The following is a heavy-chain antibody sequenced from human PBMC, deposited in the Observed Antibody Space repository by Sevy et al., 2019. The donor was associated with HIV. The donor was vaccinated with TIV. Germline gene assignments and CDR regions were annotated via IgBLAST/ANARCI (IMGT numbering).Heavy chain of an antibody. V-gene: IGHV3-48*01. Sequence: GGSLRLSCAASGFTLSSYGMNWVRQAPGKGLEWVSYITSRSTTIYFADSVKGRFTISRDNAKNSLYLQMNSLRAEDTAVYYCARDRSRCSSTSCPNDAFDMWGQGTMVTVSS. CDR1: GFTLSSYG. D-gene: IGHD2-2*01. CDR2: ITSRSTTI. CDR3: ARDRSRCSSTSCPNDAFDM. J-gene: IGHJ3*02.